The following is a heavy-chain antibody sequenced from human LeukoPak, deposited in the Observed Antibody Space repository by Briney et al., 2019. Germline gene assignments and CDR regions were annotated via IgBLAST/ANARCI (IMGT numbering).Heavy chain of an antibody. J-gene: IGHJ4*02. CDR3: ATGDYGVHGDY. CDR1: GFTVSNTY. D-gene: IGHD4/OR15-4a*01. CDR2: INQDGNKK. V-gene: IGHV3-7*03. Sequence: GGSLRLSCAASGFTVSNTYMSWVRQAPGKGLEWVAHINQDGNKKYYVDSVKGRFTIFRDNAKNSLYLQMNSLRAEDTAVYYCATGDYGVHGDYWGQGILVTVSS.